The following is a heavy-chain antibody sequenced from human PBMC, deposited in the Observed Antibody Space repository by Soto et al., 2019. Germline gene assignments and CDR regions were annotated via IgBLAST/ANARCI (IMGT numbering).Heavy chain of an antibody. CDR1: GGSMSSYY. D-gene: IGHD2-15*01. V-gene: IGHV4-59*01. J-gene: IGHJ4*02. Sequence: SETLSLTCTVSGGSMSSYYWTWLRQSPGRGLEWIGYISYSGSTYYNPSLKSRVTISADTSKNQFTLRMNSMIAADTAVYYCARADPDASVGYWGQGILVTVSS. CDR2: ISYSGST. CDR3: ARADPDASVGY.